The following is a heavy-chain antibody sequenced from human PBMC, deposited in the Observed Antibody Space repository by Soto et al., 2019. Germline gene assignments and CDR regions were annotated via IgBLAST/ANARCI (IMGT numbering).Heavy chain of an antibody. V-gene: IGHV3-30*18. D-gene: IGHD2-21*02. CDR3: AKDWDIVVVTAIRYGMDV. CDR1: GFTFSSYG. J-gene: IGHJ6*02. Sequence: QVQLVESGGGVVQPGRSLRLSCEASGFTFSSYGMHWVRKAPGKGLGWVAVISYDGSNKYYADSVKGRFTISRDNSKNTLYLQMNSLRAEDTAVYYCAKDWDIVVVTAIRYGMDVWGQGTTVTVSS. CDR2: ISYDGSNK.